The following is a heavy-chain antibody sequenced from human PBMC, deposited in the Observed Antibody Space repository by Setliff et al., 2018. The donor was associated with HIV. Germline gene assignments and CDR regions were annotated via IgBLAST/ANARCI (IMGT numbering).Heavy chain of an antibody. V-gene: IGHV1-2*02. D-gene: IGHD3-16*01. CDR3: ARSDYAWGSSPDKLDY. J-gene: IGHJ4*02. CDR1: GYTFTGYY. CDR2: INPNSGGT. Sequence: VASVKVSCKASGYTFTGYYMHWVRQAPGQGLEWMGWINPNSGGTDSAKKFQGRVTMTRDTSISTAYMELSRLRSDDTAVYYCARSDYAWGSSPDKLDYWGQGTLVTVSS.